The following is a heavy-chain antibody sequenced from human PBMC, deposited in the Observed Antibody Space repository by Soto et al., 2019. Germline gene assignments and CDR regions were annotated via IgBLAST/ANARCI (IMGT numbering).Heavy chain of an antibody. J-gene: IGHJ4*02. V-gene: IGHV3-49*03. CDR3: TRDPGGNGANSRGEY. D-gene: IGHD2-8*01. Sequence: EVQLVESGGGLVQPGRSLRLSCKASGFTFGDYVMSWFRQPPGKGLEWVGYMRSIPCGGTTEYVASVKGRFIISRDDSNSNAYLQMNRLTIDDTAVYYCTRDPGGNGANSRGEYWGRGTLVTVSS. CDR1: GFTFGDYV. CDR2: MRSIPCGGTT.